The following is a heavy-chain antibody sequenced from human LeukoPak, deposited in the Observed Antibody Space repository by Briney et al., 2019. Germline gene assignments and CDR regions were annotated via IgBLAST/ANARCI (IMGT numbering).Heavy chain of an antibody. CDR1: GFTFSSYA. V-gene: IGHV3-23*01. J-gene: IGHJ4*02. CDR2: ISASGGIT. D-gene: IGHD2-2*01. CDR3: AKVASLGVGDY. Sequence: GGSLRLSCAASGFTFSSYAMSWVRQAPGKGLEWVSAISASGGITYYADSVEGRFTISRDNSKNTLYLQLNSLRDEDTALYYCAKVASLGVGDYWGQGTLVTVSS.